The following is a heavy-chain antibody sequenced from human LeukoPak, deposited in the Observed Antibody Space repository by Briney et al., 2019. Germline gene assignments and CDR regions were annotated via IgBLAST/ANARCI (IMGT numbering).Heavy chain of an antibody. CDR1: GGSISSTGYY. D-gene: IGHD4-17*01. Sequence: SQTLSLTCTVSGGSISSTGYYWSWIRQHPGKGLEWIGYIYYSGSTYYNPSLKSRVTISVDTSKSQFSLRLSSVTAADTAVYYCARVLGDYGDYWWFDPWGQGTLVTVSS. CDR2: IYYSGST. J-gene: IGHJ5*02. CDR3: ARVLGDYGDYWWFDP. V-gene: IGHV4-31*03.